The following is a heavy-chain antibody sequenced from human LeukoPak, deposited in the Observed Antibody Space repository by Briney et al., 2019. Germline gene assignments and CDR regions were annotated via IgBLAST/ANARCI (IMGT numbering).Heavy chain of an antibody. CDR2: IIPIFGTA. CDR1: GGTFSSYA. V-gene: IGHV1-69*13. D-gene: IGHD2-2*01. J-gene: IGHJ6*03. CDR3: ARVGAHSSTNYYMDV. Sequence: GASVKVSCKASGGTFSSYAISWVRQAPGQGLEWMGGIIPIFGTANYAQKFQGRVTITADESTSTAYMELSSLRSEDTAVYYCARVGAHSSTNYYMDVWGKGTTVTVSS.